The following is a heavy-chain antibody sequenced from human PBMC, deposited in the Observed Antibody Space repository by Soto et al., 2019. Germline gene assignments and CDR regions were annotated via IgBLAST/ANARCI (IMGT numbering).Heavy chain of an antibody. J-gene: IGHJ4*02. CDR1: GFTFSSYA. Sequence: VQLLESGGGLVQPGGSLRLSCAASGFTFSSYAMSWVRQAPGKGLEWVALISYGGNYKYYADSVKGRFTISRDNSKSTLYLQMNSLRAEDTAVYYCAKDRIQLWSCLEYWGQGALVSVSS. CDR3: AKDRIQLWSCLEY. CDR2: ISYGGNYK. V-gene: IGHV3-30*18. D-gene: IGHD5-18*01.